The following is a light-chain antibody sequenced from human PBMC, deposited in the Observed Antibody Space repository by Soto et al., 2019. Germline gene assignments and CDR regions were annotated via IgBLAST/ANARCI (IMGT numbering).Light chain of an antibody. V-gene: IGKV1-33*01. CDR1: QDISNH. J-gene: IGKJ2*02. CDR3: QQYHNQRT. CDR2: GAS. Sequence: DLQMTQSPSSLSASVGDRVTITCQASQDISNHLNWYQQKPGKAPNLLIHGASTLHTGVSSRFSGSGSGTHFTFAISSLQPEDIATYFCQQYHNQRTFGQGTKLGI.